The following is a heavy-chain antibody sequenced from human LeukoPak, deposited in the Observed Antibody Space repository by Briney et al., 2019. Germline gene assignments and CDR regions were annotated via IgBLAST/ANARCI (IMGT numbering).Heavy chain of an antibody. J-gene: IGHJ4*02. V-gene: IGHV4-4*07. CDR3: ARSYSGSNSYDYFDY. CDR2: INTSGST. CDR1: GGSISSYY. D-gene: IGHD3-10*01. Sequence: SETLSLTCTVSGGSISSYYWSWIRQPAGKGLEWIGRINTSGSTNYNPSLRSRVTMSVDTSKNQFSLKLSSVTAADTAVYYCARSYSGSNSYDYFDYWGQGTLVTVSS.